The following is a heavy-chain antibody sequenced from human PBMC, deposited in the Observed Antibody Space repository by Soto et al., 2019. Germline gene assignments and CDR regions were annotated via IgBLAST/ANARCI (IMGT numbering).Heavy chain of an antibody. CDR2: ISSSGSTI. V-gene: IGHV3-11*01. CDR1: GFTFSDYY. J-gene: IGHJ5*02. Sequence: GGSLRLSCAASGFTFSDYYMSWIRQAPGKGLEWASYISSSGSTIYYADSVKGRFTISRDNAKNSLYLQMNSLRAEDTAVYYCAREYSSSSFDPWGQGTLVTVSS. CDR3: AREYSSSSFDP. D-gene: IGHD6-6*01.